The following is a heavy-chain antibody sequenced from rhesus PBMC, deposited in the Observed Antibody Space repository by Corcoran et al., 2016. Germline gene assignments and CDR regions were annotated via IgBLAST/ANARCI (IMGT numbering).Heavy chain of an antibody. D-gene: IGHD6-31*01. Sequence: QVHLQESGPGLVKPSETLSLTCVVSGCSISGFWWCLIRQPPGQVLEWMGYVGGSGGNTYNNPSLKRRVTISTDTSKNQFSLKLSSVTAADTAVYFCATGTYSSGWYYGLDSWGQGVVVTVSS. CDR1: GCSISGFW. J-gene: IGHJ6*01. V-gene: IGHV4-165*01. CDR3: ATGTYSSGWYYGLDS. CDR2: VGGSGGNT.